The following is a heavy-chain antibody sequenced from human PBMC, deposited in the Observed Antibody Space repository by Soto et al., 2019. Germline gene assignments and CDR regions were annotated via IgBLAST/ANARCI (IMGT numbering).Heavy chain of an antibody. J-gene: IGHJ4*02. CDR2: IIPILGIA. CDR1: GGTFSSYT. V-gene: IGHV1-69*02. CDR3: ARSRGVVVVAANPYYFDY. Sequence: QVQLVQSGAEVKKPGSSVKVSCKASGGTFSSYTISWVRQAPGQGLEWMGRIIPILGIANYAQKFQGRVTMTADRSTSTAYMELSSLRSEDTAVYYCARSRGVVVVAANPYYFDYWGQGTLVTVSS. D-gene: IGHD2-15*01.